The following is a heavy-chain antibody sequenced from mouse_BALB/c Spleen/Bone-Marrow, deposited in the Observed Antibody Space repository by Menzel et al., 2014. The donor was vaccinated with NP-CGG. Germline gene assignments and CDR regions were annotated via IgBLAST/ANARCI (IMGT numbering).Heavy chain of an antibody. V-gene: IGHV5-15*02. CDR2: ISNLAYSI. Sequence: DVKLVESGGGLVQPGGSRKLSCAASGFTFSDYGMAWVRQAPGKGPEWVAFISNLAYSIYYADTVTGRFTISRENAKNTLYLEMSSLRSEDTAMYYCARFITTVVVDAMDYWGQGTSVTVSS. CDR1: GFTFSDYG. D-gene: IGHD1-1*01. J-gene: IGHJ4*01. CDR3: ARFITTVVVDAMDY.